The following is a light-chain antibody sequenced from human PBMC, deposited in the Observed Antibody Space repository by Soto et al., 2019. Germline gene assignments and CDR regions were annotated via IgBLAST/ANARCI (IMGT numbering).Light chain of an antibody. J-gene: IGKJ1*01. Sequence: DIQMTQSPSSVSASVGDRVTITCRASQGISTWLAWYQQKPGKAPELLIYTASRLQSGVPSRFSGSGSGTNFTLTISSLQPEDFATFYCQQASSFPWTFGQGTTVENK. CDR3: QQASSFPWT. V-gene: IGKV1-12*01. CDR1: QGISTW. CDR2: TAS.